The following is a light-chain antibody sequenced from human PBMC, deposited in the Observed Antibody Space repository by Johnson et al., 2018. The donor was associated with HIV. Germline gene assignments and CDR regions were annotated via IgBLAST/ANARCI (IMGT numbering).Light chain of an antibody. V-gene: IGLV1-51*02. J-gene: IGLJ1*01. CDR2: ENN. CDR1: SSDMGNYA. Sequence: QSVLTQPPSVSAAPGQKVTIYCSGSSSDMGNYAVSWYQQLPGTAPKLLIYENNKRPSGIPDRFSGSKSGTSATLGITGLQTGDEADYYCGTWDSSLYAYVFGTGTKVTAL. CDR3: GTWDSSLYAYV.